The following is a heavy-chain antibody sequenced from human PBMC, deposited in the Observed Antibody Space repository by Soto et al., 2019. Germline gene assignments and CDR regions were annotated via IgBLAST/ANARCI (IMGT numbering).Heavy chain of an antibody. V-gene: IGHV3-11*06. CDR3: ASSNRLELLWFGESTAPDAFDI. J-gene: IGHJ3*02. D-gene: IGHD3-10*01. CDR2: ISSSSSYT. Sequence: GGSLRLSCAASGFTFSDYYMSWIRQAPGKGLEWVSYISSSSSYTNYADSVKGRFTISRDNAKNSLYLQMNSLRAEDTAVYYCASSNRLELLWFGESTAPDAFDIWGQGTMVTVSS. CDR1: GFTFSDYY.